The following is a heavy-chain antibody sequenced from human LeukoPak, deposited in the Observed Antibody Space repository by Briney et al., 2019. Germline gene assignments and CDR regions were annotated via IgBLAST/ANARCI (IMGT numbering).Heavy chain of an antibody. CDR2: IYHSGST. CDR3: ARSPITAAGVNWFDP. J-gene: IGHJ5*02. Sequence: SETLSLTCAVSGDSISSSNWWSWVRPPPGKGLEWIGEIYHSGSTNYNPSLKSRITISVDKSNNQFSLKLTSVTAADTAMYYCARSPITAAGVNWFDPWGQGTLVTVSS. CDR1: GDSISSSNW. D-gene: IGHD6-13*01. V-gene: IGHV4-4*02.